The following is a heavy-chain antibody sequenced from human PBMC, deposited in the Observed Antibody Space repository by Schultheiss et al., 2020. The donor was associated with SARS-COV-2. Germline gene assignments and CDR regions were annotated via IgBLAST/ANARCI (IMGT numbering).Heavy chain of an antibody. D-gene: IGHD2-15*01. CDR2: INSDGSST. CDR1: GFTFSSYW. V-gene: IGHV3-74*01. J-gene: IGHJ6*02. Sequence: GGSLRLSCAASGFTFSSYWMHWVRQAPGKGLVWVSRINSDGSSTSYADSVKGRFTISRDNAKNSLYLQMNSLRAEDTAVYYCARGVVVVAATHYYYYGMDVWGQGTTVTVSS. CDR3: ARGVVVVAATHYYYYGMDV.